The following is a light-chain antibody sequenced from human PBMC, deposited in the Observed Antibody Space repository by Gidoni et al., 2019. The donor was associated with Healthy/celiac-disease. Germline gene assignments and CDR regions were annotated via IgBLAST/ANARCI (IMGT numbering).Light chain of an antibody. CDR3: LLSYSGAHWV. CDR2: DTS. Sequence: QAVVTQEPSLPVSPGGTVTLTCGSSTGAVTSGHYPDWSQQKTGQAPRTLIYDTSNKHSWTPARFSGPLLGGKAALTLSGAQPEDEAEYYCLLSYSGAHWVFGGGTKLTVL. CDR1: TGAVTSGHY. V-gene: IGLV7-46*01. J-gene: IGLJ3*02.